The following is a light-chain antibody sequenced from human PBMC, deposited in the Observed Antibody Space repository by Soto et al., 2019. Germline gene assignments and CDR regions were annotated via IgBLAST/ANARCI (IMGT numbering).Light chain of an antibody. Sequence: QSALTQPASVSGSPGHSITISCAGGIGDIGSYNYVSWYQQHPGKAPKLLIYDVSYRPSGISDRFSGSKSGNTASLTISGLQPEDEADYYCSSYGASSTLFGGGTKLTVL. CDR1: IGDIGSYNY. J-gene: IGLJ3*02. CDR2: DVS. V-gene: IGLV2-14*03. CDR3: SSYGASSTL.